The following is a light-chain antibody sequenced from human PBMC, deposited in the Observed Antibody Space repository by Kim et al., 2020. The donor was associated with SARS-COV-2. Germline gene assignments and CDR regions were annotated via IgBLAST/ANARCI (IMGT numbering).Light chain of an antibody. CDR2: AAS. CDR1: QDISNY. J-gene: IGKJ1*01. Sequence: DIQMTQSPSSLSASVGDRVTITCRASQDISNYLAWFQLKPGKAPKLLIYAASALQPGVPSRFSGSGSGTDFTLTVTSLQPEDVATYYGQKCDSAPWTFGQVTKVDIK. CDR3: QKCDSAPWT. V-gene: IGKV1-27*01.